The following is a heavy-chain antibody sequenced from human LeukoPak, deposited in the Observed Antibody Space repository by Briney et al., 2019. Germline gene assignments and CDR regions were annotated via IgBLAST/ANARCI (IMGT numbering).Heavy chain of an antibody. V-gene: IGHV3-30-3*01. CDR3: AREGYYGSGSPPSLYFDY. J-gene: IGHJ4*02. Sequence: GGSLRLSCAASGFTFRNYVIHWVRQAPGKGLEWLAVTSSDLNVKLYADSVKGRFTISRDNSRSTLYLQMNSLRPEDTAIYYCAREGYYGSGSPPSLYFDYWGQGTLVTVSS. D-gene: IGHD3-10*01. CDR2: TSSDLNVK. CDR1: GFTFRNYV.